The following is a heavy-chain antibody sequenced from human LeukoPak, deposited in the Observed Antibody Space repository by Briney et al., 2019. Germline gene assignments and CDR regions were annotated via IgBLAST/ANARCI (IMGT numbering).Heavy chain of an antibody. J-gene: IGHJ4*02. Sequence: GGSLRLSCAASGFTFSSYAMSWVRRAPGKGLEWVSAISGSGGSTYYADSVKGRFTISRDNSKNTLYLQMNSLRAKDTAVYYCAKSYSSGWYSFDYWGQGTLVTVSS. V-gene: IGHV3-23*01. CDR2: ISGSGGST. CDR3: AKSYSSGWYSFDY. CDR1: GFTFSSYA. D-gene: IGHD6-19*01.